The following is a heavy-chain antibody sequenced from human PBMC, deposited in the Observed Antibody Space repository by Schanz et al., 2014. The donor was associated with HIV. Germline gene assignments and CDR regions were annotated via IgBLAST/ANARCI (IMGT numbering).Heavy chain of an antibody. CDR2: MNNDVSSR. J-gene: IGHJ4*02. Sequence: VQLVESGGGVVQPGRSLRLSCSASGFSFSDYWMHWVRQVPGKGLLWVSRMNNDVSSRLYADSVKGRFTISRDNSKNTLYLQMNSLRAEDTAVYYCARQYYYDSSGYYPFFDYWGQGTLVTVSS. V-gene: IGHV3-74*02. D-gene: IGHD3-22*01. CDR1: GFSFSDYW. CDR3: ARQYYYDSSGYYPFFDY.